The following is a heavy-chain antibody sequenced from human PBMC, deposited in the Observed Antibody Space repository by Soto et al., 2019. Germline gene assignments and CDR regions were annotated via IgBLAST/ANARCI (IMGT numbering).Heavy chain of an antibody. Sequence: QVRLVQSGAEVKEPGDSVRVSCEASGYTFTAYHIHWVRQAPGQGLEWMGCINPKFGDTGYAQDFQGGVSMTSDMSISTVYMELSRLTSDDTAIYYCARNMDYYYGRGSGNGHGVWGQGTTVTVFS. J-gene: IGHJ6*02. CDR1: GYTFTAYH. CDR2: INPKFGDT. V-gene: IGHV1-2*02. CDR3: ARNMDYYYGRGSGNGHGV. D-gene: IGHD3-10*02.